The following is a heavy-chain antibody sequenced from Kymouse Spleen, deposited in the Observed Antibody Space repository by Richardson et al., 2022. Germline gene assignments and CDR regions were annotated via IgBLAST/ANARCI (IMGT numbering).Heavy chain of an antibody. V-gene: IGHV3-73*02. CDR2: IRSKANSYAT. CDR1: GFTFSGSA. Sequence: EVQLVESGGGLVQPGGSLKLSCAASGFTFSGSAMHWVRQASGKGLEWVGRIRSKANSYATAYAASVKGRFTISRDDSKNTAYLQMNSLKTEDTAVYYCTTSMVRGVIDAFDIWGQGTMVTVSS. CDR3: TTSMVRGVIDAFDI. J-gene: IGHJ3*02. D-gene: IGHD3-10*01.